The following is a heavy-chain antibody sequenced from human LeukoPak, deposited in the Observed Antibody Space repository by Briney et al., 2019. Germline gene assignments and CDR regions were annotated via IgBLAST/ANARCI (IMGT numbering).Heavy chain of an antibody. CDR3: ARHLFGSGSYYNPDY. CDR1: GYSFTSYW. CDR2: IYPGDSDT. J-gene: IGHJ4*02. Sequence: GESLKISCKGSGYSFTSYWIGWVRQMSGKGLEWMGIIYPGDSDTRYSPSFQGQVTISADKSISTAYLQWSSLKASDTAMYYCARHLFGSGSYYNPDYWGQGTLVTVSS. D-gene: IGHD3-10*01. V-gene: IGHV5-51*01.